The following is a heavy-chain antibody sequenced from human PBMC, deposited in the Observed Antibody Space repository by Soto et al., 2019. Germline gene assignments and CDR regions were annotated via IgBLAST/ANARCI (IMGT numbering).Heavy chain of an antibody. J-gene: IGHJ5*02. CDR2: ISYDGSNK. CDR3: ARDRLWTATAIPSDNNWFDP. Sequence: HPGGSLRLSCAASGFTFSSYAMHWVRQAPGKGLEWVAVISYDGSNKYYADSVKGRFTISRDNSKNTLYLQMNSLRAEDTAVYYCARDRLWTATAIPSDNNWFDPWGQGTLVTVSS. V-gene: IGHV3-30-3*01. CDR1: GFTFSSYA. D-gene: IGHD2-2*02.